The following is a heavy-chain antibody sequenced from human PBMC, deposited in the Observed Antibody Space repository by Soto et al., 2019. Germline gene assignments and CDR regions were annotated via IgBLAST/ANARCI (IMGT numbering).Heavy chain of an antibody. CDR1: GYSFTSYW. Sequence: PGESLKISCKGSGYSFTSYWISWVRQMPGKGLEWMGRIDPSDSYTNYSPSFQGHVTISADKSISTAYLQWSSLKASDTAMYYCARGGGSYRDAFDIWGQGTMVTVSS. D-gene: IGHD1-26*01. J-gene: IGHJ3*02. V-gene: IGHV5-10-1*01. CDR3: ARGGGSYRDAFDI. CDR2: IDPSDSYT.